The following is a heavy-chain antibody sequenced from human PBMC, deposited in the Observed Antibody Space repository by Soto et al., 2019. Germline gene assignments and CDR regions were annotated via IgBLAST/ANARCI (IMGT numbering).Heavy chain of an antibody. D-gene: IGHD3-22*01. CDR1: GYTFTSYD. Sequence: PSVKVSCKASGYTFTSYDINWVRQATGQGLEWMGWMNPNSGNTGYAQKFQGRVTMTRNTSISTAYMELSSLRSEDTAVYYCARDGSGYPNDYYYYGMDVWGQGTTVTVSS. V-gene: IGHV1-8*01. CDR3: ARDGSGYPNDYYYYGMDV. CDR2: MNPNSGNT. J-gene: IGHJ6*02.